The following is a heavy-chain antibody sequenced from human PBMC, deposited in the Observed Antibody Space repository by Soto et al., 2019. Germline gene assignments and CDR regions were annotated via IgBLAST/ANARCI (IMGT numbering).Heavy chain of an antibody. CDR3: AHNRLGSGSYSWYFDL. Sequence: QITLKESGPTLVKPTQTLTLTCTFSGFSLSTSGVGVGWIRQPPAKALHWLALIYWDDDKRYSPSLKSRLTITKDTSKNQVVLTMTNMDPVDTATYYCAHNRLGSGSYSWYFDLWGRGTLVTVSS. D-gene: IGHD3-10*01. CDR1: GFSLSTSGVG. V-gene: IGHV2-5*02. CDR2: IYWDDDK. J-gene: IGHJ2*01.